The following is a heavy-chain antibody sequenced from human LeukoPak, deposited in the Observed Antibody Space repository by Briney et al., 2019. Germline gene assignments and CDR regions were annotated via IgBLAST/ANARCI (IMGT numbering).Heavy chain of an antibody. Sequence: GGSLRLSCAASGFTFSSYAMHWVRQAPGKGLEWVAVISYDGSNKYYADSVKGRFTISRDNSKNTLYLQMNSLRAEDTAVYYCARTLIAVHNHYFDYWGQGTLVTVSS. CDR3: ARTLIAVHNHYFDY. J-gene: IGHJ4*02. D-gene: IGHD6-19*01. V-gene: IGHV3-30-3*01. CDR1: GFTFSSYA. CDR2: ISYDGSNK.